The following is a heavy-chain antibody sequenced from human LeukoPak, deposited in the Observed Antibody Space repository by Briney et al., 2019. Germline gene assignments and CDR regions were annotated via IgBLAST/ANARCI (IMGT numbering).Heavy chain of an antibody. D-gene: IGHD6-13*01. CDR3: AEPKFTSSWPFDY. CDR1: GFTFRSYA. J-gene: IGHJ4*02. CDR2: MSGSGSSI. Sequence: GGSLRLSCAASGFTFRSYAMSWVRQAPGKGPEWVSAMSGSGSSIYYADSVKGRFTISRDNSKNTLYLQMNSLTVDDTAVYYCAEPKFTSSWPFDYWGQGTLVTVSS. V-gene: IGHV3-23*01.